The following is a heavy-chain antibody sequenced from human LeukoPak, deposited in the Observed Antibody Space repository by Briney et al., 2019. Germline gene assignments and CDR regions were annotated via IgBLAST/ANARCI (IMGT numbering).Heavy chain of an antibody. CDR2: INPGDGDT. D-gene: IGHD2-15*01. CDR1: GYTFTNYA. V-gene: IGHV1-3*01. J-gene: IGHJ6*02. Sequence: PGASVKVSCKGSGYTFTNYAAHWVRQAPGQRLEWLGWINPGDGDTKYSQNFQGRVTVTSDTSAATAYVELNSLTSEDTAVYYCARERWHCRVNCYSVYYYALDVWGQGTTVTVSS. CDR3: ARERWHCRVNCYSVYYYALDV.